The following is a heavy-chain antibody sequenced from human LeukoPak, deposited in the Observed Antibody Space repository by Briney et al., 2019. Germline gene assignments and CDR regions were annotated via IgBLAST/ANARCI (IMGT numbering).Heavy chain of an antibody. CDR3: ARDSGSYYGSL. Sequence: SETLSLTCTASGGSISSYYWSWIRQPPGKGLEWIGYIYYSGSTNYNPSLKSRVTISVDTSKNQFSLKLSSVTAADTAVYYCARDSGSYYGSLWGQGTLVTVSS. V-gene: IGHV4-59*01. CDR2: IYYSGST. J-gene: IGHJ4*02. D-gene: IGHD1-26*01. CDR1: GGSISSYY.